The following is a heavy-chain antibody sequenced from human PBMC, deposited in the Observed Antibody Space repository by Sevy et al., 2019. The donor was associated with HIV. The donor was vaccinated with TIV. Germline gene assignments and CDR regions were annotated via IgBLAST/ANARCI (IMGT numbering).Heavy chain of an antibody. CDR2: ISSDGTKE. D-gene: IGHD2-21*02. Sequence: GGSLRLSCTASGFTFSIYVIHWVRQAPGKGLEWVAVISSDGTKEYYADSVKGRFTISRDNSKNRMYLQMTSLRVEDTAVYYCARDLPSAVTDPFYYYGLAVWGQGTTVTVSS. V-gene: IGHV3-30*04. CDR3: ARDLPSAVTDPFYYYGLAV. CDR1: GFTFSIYV. J-gene: IGHJ6*02.